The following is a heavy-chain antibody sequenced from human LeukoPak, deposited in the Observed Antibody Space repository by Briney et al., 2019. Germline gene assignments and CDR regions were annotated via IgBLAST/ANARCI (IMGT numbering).Heavy chain of an antibody. CDR1: GFTFTSSA. J-gene: IGHJ6*02. D-gene: IGHD2-15*01. CDR2: IVVGSGNT. CDR3: AAPRRLGYCSGGSCSDGMDV. V-gene: IGHV1-58*01. Sequence: SVKVSCKASGFTFTSSAVQWVRQARGQRLEWIGWIVVGSGNTNYAQEFQERVTITRDMSTSTAYMELSSLRSEDTAVYYCAAPRRLGYCSGGSCSDGMDVWGQGTTVTVSS.